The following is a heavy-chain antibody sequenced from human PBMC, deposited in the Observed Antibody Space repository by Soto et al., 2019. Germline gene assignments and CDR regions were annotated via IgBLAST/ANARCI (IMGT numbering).Heavy chain of an antibody. D-gene: IGHD3-9*01. Sequence: EVQLLESGGGLVQPGGSLRLSCAASGFTFSSYAMSWVRQAPGKGLEWVSAISGSGGSTYYADSVKSRFTISRDNSKNTLYLQMNSLRAEDTAVYYCAKDEDWDYYYYYMDVWGKGTTVTVSS. CDR1: GFTFSSYA. V-gene: IGHV3-23*01. J-gene: IGHJ6*03. CDR3: AKDEDWDYYYYYMDV. CDR2: ISGSGGST.